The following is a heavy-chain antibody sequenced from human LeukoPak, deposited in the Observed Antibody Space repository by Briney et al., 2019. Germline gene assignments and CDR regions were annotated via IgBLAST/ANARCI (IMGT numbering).Heavy chain of an antibody. CDR2: HSSSSSYI. D-gene: IGHD6-13*01. Sequence: GGPLRLSCAVSGFPFCRYSIICLRQAPGKGLVWVSPHSSSSSYISYADSVKGRFAISRDNAKNSLYLQMNSLRAEDTAVYYCARDTSSRYSSSWYHFDYWGQGTLVSVSS. J-gene: IGHJ4*02. V-gene: IGHV3-21*01. CDR1: GFPFCRYS. CDR3: ARDTSSRYSSSWYHFDY.